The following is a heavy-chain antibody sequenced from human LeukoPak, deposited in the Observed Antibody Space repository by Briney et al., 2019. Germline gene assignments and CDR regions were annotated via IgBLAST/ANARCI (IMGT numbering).Heavy chain of an antibody. V-gene: IGHV3-9*01. CDR3: AKDVRAPHAVPAAFDH. CDR2: ISWNGATI. Sequence: GGSLRLSCAASGFTFRNYAMSWVRQAPGKGLEWVSGISWNGATIGYADSVKGRFTISRDNAKNSVYLQMNRLRAEGTALYYCAKDVRAPHAVPAAFDHSGQGNLVTLPP. J-gene: IGHJ4*02. CDR1: GFTFRNYA. D-gene: IGHD2-2*01.